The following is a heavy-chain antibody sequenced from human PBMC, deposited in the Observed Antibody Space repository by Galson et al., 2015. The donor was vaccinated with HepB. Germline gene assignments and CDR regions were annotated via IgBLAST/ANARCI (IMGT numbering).Heavy chain of an antibody. J-gene: IGHJ4*02. CDR1: GDSVSSNSAA. V-gene: IGHV6-1*01. CDR2: TYYRSKWYN. D-gene: IGHD2-8*01. CDR3: AREVCTNGVCYTPGFFFDY. Sequence: CAISGDSVSSNSAAWNWIRQSPSRGLEWLERTYYRSKWYNDYAVSVKSRITINPDTSKNQFSLQLNSVTPEDTAVYYCAREVCTNGVCYTPGFFFDYWGQGTLVTVSS.